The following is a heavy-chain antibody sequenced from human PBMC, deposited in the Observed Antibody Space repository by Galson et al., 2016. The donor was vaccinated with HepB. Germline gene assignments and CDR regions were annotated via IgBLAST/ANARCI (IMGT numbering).Heavy chain of an antibody. J-gene: IGHJ3*01. CDR3: ARRRHCSGGVCYSPFDF. D-gene: IGHD2-15*01. Sequence: SVKVSCKASGYSFTNYAMNWVRQAPGQGLEWMGWINTITGNPTYAPGFTGRFVFSLDTSVSTAYLQISSPKAEDTAVYFCARRRHCSGGVCYSPFDFWGQGTMITVST. V-gene: IGHV7-4-1*02. CDR1: GYSFTNYA. CDR2: INTITGNP.